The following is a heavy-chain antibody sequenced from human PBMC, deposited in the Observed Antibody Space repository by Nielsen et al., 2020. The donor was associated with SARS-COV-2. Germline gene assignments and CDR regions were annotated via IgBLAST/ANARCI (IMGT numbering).Heavy chain of an antibody. CDR1: GFIVSKNY. CDR3: ARDGVGYYYYMDV. D-gene: IGHD3-3*01. V-gene: IGHV3-66*01. Sequence: GGSLRLSCAASGFIVSKNYMNWVRPAPGKGLEWVSVIFSDGSTYYADSVKGRFTISRDTSRNTLFLQMNSLRDEDTGVYYCARDGVGYYYYMDVWGKGTTVTVSS. J-gene: IGHJ6*03. CDR2: IFSDGST.